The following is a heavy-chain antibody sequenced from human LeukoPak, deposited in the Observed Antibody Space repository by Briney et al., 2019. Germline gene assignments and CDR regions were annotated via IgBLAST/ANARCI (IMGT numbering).Heavy chain of an antibody. J-gene: IGHJ6*02. Sequence: SETLSLTCAVYGGSFSGYYWSWIRQPPGKGLEWIGEINHSGSTNYNPSLKSRVTISVDTSKNQFSLKLSSVTAADTAVYYWARVRRSANRYYCYYYGMDVWGQGTTVTVSS. D-gene: IGHD1-14*01. CDR1: GGSFSGYY. CDR3: ARVRRSANRYYCYYYGMDV. V-gene: IGHV4-34*01. CDR2: INHSGST.